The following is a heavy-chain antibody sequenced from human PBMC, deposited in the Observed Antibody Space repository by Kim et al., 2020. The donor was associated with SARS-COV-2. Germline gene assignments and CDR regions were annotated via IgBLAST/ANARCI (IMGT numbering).Heavy chain of an antibody. J-gene: IGHJ3*02. Sequence: YAASVKGRFTISRDDSKSIAYLQMNSLKTEDTAVYYCTRDLMGFDAFDIWGQGTMVTVSS. V-gene: IGHV3-49*02. CDR3: TRDLMGFDAFDI.